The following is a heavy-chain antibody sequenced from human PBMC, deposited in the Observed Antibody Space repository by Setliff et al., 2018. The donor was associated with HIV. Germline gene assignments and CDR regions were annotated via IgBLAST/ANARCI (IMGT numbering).Heavy chain of an antibody. D-gene: IGHD4-17*01. J-gene: IGHJ4*02. CDR2: IYQTGVT. V-gene: IGHV4-38-2*01. CDR1: GYSISSGYY. CDR3: ARHANTVTTVFVDYFDH. Sequence: SETLSLTCAVSGYSISSGYYWGWIRQPPGKGLEWIGSIYQTGVTYYNPSLKSRVTISVDTSKNQFSLNLSSVTAADTAIYYCARHANTVTTVFVDYFDHWGQGTLVTVTS.